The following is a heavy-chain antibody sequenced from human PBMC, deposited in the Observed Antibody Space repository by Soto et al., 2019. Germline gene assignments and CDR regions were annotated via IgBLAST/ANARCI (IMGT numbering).Heavy chain of an antibody. J-gene: IGHJ4*02. D-gene: IGHD6-6*01. V-gene: IGHV3-30*04. Sequence: PGGSLRLSCAVSGFIFKNYALNWVRQAPGKGLEWVASITRDGYNKYYADSVKGRFTISRDNSKNTLSLQMTALRVEDSSVYYCTKSSGGSSSVGMDYWGPGXLVTVSS. CDR3: TKSSGGSSSVGMDY. CDR1: GFIFKNYA. CDR2: ITRDGYNK.